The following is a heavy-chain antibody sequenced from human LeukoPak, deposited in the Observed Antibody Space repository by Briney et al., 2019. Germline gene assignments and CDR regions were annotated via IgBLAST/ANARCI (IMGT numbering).Heavy chain of an antibody. Sequence: GGSLRVSCAASGFRFSGCLVSWVRQAPGKGLEWMATINEVGSKTYYDDSVRGRFTISRDNAKNSLYLEMSSLRAEDTAVYFCARLLGTVTTFDNWGQGTLVTASS. CDR2: INEVGSKT. D-gene: IGHD1-26*01. CDR3: ARLLGTVTTFDN. CDR1: GFRFSGCL. J-gene: IGHJ4*02. V-gene: IGHV3-7*01.